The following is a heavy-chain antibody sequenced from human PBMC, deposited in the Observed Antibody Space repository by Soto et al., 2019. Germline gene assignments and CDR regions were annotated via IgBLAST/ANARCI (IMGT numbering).Heavy chain of an antibody. Sequence: SETLSLTCAVYGGSFSGYYWSWIRQPPGKGLEWIGEINHSGSTNYNPSLKSRVTISVDTSKNQFSLKLSSVTAADTAVYYCERGGKERWLLRLYYFDYWGQGTLVTVSS. CDR1: GGSFSGYY. CDR2: INHSGST. V-gene: IGHV4-34*01. J-gene: IGHJ4*02. D-gene: IGHD2-15*01. CDR3: ERGGKERWLLRLYYFDY.